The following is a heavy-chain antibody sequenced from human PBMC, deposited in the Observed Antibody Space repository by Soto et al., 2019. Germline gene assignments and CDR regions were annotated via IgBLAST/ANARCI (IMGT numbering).Heavy chain of an antibody. J-gene: IGHJ3*02. CDR1: GFTFSSYS. D-gene: IGHD3-16*02. Sequence: PGGSVRLSCAASGFTFSSYSMNWVRQAPGKGLEWVSSISSSSSYIYYADSVKGRFTISRDNAKNSLYLQMNSLRAEDTAVYYCAREMNDLGELSLIRIGAFDIWGQGTMVTVSS. V-gene: IGHV3-21*01. CDR2: ISSSSSYI. CDR3: AREMNDLGELSLIRIGAFDI.